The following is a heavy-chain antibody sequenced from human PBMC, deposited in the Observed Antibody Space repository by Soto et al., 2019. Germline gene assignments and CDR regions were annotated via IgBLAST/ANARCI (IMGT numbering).Heavy chain of an antibody. CDR2: ISSSGTTE. V-gene: IGHV3-11*01. J-gene: IGHJ4*02. CDR3: ARDRGAVVGQYFDY. D-gene: IGHD6-19*01. Sequence: QVQLVESEGGLVKPGGSLRLSCAASGFTFSGYYMSWIRQAPGKGLEWISYISSSGTTENYADSVKGRFTVSRDNAKNSLYLQVNRLRAEDTAVYYCARDRGAVVGQYFDYWGQGTLVTVSS. CDR1: GFTFSGYY.